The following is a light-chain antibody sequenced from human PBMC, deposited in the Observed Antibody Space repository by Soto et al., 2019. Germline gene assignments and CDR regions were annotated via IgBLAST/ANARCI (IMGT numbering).Light chain of an antibody. CDR2: EGS. Sequence: QSVLTQPASVSGSPGQSITFSCTGTSSDVGSYNLVSWYQQRPGKAPKLMIYEGSKRPSGVSNRFSGSKSGNTASLTISGLQAEDEADYYCCSYAGSSLYVFGTGTKVT. V-gene: IGLV2-23*01. CDR1: SSDVGSYNL. J-gene: IGLJ1*01. CDR3: CSYAGSSLYV.